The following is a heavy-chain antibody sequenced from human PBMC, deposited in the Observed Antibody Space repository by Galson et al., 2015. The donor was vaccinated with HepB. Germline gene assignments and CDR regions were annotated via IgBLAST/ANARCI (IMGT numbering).Heavy chain of an antibody. CDR3: ARYTGSPDYYYYYGMDV. V-gene: IGHV3-53*01. J-gene: IGHJ6*02. CDR2: IYSGGST. CDR1: GFTVSSNY. D-gene: IGHD5-18*01. Sequence: SLRLSCAASGFTVSSNYMSWVRQAPGKGLEWVSVIYSGGSTYYADSVKGRVTISRDNSKNTLYLQMNSLRAEDTAVYYCARYTGSPDYYYYYGMDVWGQGATVTVSS.